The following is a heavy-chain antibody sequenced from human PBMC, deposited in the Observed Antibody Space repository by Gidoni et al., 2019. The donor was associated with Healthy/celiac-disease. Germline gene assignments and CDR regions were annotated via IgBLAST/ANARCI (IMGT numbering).Heavy chain of an antibody. CDR2: IYYSGST. CDR1: GGSLSSGCYY. V-gene: IGHV4-31*03. CDR3: ARDGNGDGYNSDAFDI. D-gene: IGHD1-1*01. J-gene: IGHJ3*02. Sequence: QVQLQESGPGLVKPSQTLSLTCTVSGGSLSSGCYYWSWIRQHPGKGLEWIGYIYYSGSTYYNPSLKSRVTISVDTSKNQFSLKLSSVTAADTAVYYCARDGNGDGYNSDAFDIWGQGTMVTVSS.